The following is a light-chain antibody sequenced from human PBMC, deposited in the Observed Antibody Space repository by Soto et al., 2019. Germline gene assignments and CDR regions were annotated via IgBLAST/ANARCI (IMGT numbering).Light chain of an antibody. V-gene: IGKV1-5*03. CDR1: QTISSW. CDR2: KAS. Sequence: SLAALSVSKRERVTITGVAGQTISSWLAWYQQKPGKAPKLLIYKASTLKSGVPSRFSGSGSGTEFTLTISSLQPDDVATYCCQLYTSYPDPSAQGTMPDI. J-gene: IGKJ1*01. CDR3: QLYTSYPDP.